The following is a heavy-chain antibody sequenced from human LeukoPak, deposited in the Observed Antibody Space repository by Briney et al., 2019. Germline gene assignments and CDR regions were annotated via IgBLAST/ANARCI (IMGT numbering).Heavy chain of an antibody. CDR3: ARALSYYYGSGSYYHDY. V-gene: IGHV4-38-2*01. Sequence: PSETLSLTCAVSGYSISSGYYWGWIRQPPGKGLEWIGSIYHSGSTYYNPSLKGRVTISVDTSKNQFSLKLSSVTAADTAVYYCARALSYYYGSGSYYHDYWGQGTLVTVSS. J-gene: IGHJ4*02. CDR2: IYHSGST. D-gene: IGHD3-10*01. CDR1: GYSISSGYY.